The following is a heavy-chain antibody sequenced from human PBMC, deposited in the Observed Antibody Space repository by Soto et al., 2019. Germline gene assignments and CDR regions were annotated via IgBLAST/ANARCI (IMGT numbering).Heavy chain of an antibody. CDR1: GGTFSSYA. CDR2: IIPIFGTA. Sequence: QVQLVQSGAEVKKPGSSVKVSCKASGGTFSSYAISWVRQAPGQGLEWMGGIIPIFGTANYAQKFQGRVTMTADKSTSTAYMELSSLRSEDTAVYYCARAPGDSSGYYSNYYYYGMDVWGQGTTVTVSS. CDR3: ARAPGDSSGYYSNYYYYGMDV. D-gene: IGHD3-22*01. J-gene: IGHJ6*02. V-gene: IGHV1-69*14.